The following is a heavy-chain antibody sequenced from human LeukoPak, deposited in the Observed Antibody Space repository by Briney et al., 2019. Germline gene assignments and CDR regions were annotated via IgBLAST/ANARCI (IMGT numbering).Heavy chain of an antibody. J-gene: IGHJ4*02. CDR1: GGSISSSNW. CDR2: IYHSGST. Sequence: SETLSLTCAVSGGSISSSNWWSWVRQPPGKGLEWIGEIYHSGSTNYNPSLKSRVTISVDTSKNQFSLKMSSVTAADTAVYYCARTNRGGSGWYIDYWGQGTLVTVSS. V-gene: IGHV4-4*02. CDR3: ARTNRGGSGWYIDY. D-gene: IGHD6-19*01.